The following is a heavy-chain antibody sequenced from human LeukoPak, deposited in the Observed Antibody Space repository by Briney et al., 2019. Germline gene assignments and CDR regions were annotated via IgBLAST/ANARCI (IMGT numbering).Heavy chain of an antibody. D-gene: IGHD2-2*01. V-gene: IGHV4-4*07. CDR2: IYSSGSL. CDR1: GGSISNYY. Sequence: SETLSLTCTVSGGSISNYYWSWIRQPAGKGLEWIGRIYSSGSLNYNPSLKSRVTISVDTSKNQFSLRLSSVTAADTAVYYCARQLGYCSSTSCHNWFAPWGQGTLVTVSS. J-gene: IGHJ5*02. CDR3: ARQLGYCSSTSCHNWFAP.